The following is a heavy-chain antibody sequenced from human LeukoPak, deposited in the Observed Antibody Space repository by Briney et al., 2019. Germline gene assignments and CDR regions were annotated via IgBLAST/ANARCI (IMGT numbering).Heavy chain of an antibody. CDR2: INPSGGST. D-gene: IGHD3-10*01. CDR3: ARGPRITLIRGGQWYYYMDV. J-gene: IGHJ6*03. Sequence: ASVKVSCKASGYTFTIYYIHCWRQAPGQGLEWMGLINPSGGSTNYAQKFQGRVTMTRDTSTSTVYMELSSMRSEDTAVYYCARGPRITLIRGGQWYYYMDVWGKGTTVTISS. V-gene: IGHV1-46*01. CDR1: GYTFTIYY.